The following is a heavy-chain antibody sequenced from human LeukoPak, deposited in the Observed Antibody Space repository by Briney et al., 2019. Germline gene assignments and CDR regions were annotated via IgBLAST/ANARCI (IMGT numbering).Heavy chain of an antibody. CDR3: ARDDLSGSGSPLDY. D-gene: IGHD3-10*01. CDR2: ISSSSSYI. Sequence: GGSLRLSCAASGFTFSSYSMNWVRQAPGEGLEWVSSISSSSSYIYYADSVKGRFTISRDNAKNSLYLQMNSLRAEDTAVYYCARDDLSGSGSPLDYWGQGTLVTVSS. V-gene: IGHV3-21*01. CDR1: GFTFSSYS. J-gene: IGHJ4*02.